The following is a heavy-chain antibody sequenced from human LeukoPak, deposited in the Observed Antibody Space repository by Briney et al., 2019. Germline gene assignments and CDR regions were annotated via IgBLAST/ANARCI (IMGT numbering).Heavy chain of an antibody. D-gene: IGHD1-26*01. V-gene: IGHV3-66*01. CDR1: GFTFSSYA. CDR2: IYSGGST. Sequence: PGGSLRLSCAASGFTFSSYAMSWVRQAPGKGLEWVSVIYSGGSTYYADSVKGRFTISRDNSKNTLYLQMNSLRAEDTAVYYCARGLGGRRLSWGQGTLVTVSS. CDR3: ARGLGGRRLS. J-gene: IGHJ4*02.